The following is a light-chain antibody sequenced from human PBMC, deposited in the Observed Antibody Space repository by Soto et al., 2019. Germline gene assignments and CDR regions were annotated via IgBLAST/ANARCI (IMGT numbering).Light chain of an antibody. Sequence: DIVMTQSPDSLAVSLGERATINCKSSQSVLSSSNNKNYLAWYQQKPGQPPKLLIYWASTRDSGVPDRFSGSGSGTDFTLTISRLEPEDFAVYYCQQYGRSPFTFGPGTKVDIK. J-gene: IGKJ3*01. V-gene: IGKV4-1*01. CDR2: WAS. CDR3: QQYGRSPFT. CDR1: QSVLSSSNNKNY.